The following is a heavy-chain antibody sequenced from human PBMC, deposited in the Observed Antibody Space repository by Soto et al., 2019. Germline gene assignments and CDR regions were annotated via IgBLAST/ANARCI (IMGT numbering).Heavy chain of an antibody. D-gene: IGHD3-9*01. CDR2: IWYDGSNK. J-gene: IGHJ3*02. CDR1: GFTFSSYG. CDR3: ARVHYDILTGLVFDAFDI. Sequence: QVQLVESGGGVVQPGRSLRLSCAASGFTFSSYGMHWVRQAPGKGLEWVAGIWYDGSNKYYADSVKGRFTISRDNSKKTLYLQIISLRAEDTAVYYCARVHYDILTGLVFDAFDIWGQGTMVTVSS. V-gene: IGHV3-33*01.